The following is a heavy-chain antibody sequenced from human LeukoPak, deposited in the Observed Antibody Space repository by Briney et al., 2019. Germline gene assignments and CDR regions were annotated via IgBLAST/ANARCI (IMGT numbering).Heavy chain of an antibody. D-gene: IGHD3-22*01. CDR1: GGTFSSYA. CDR3: ARDTYYYDSSGYYYFDY. Sequence: SVKVSCKASGGTFSSYAVSWVRQAPGQGLEWMGRIIPIFGTANYAQKFQGRVTITTDESTSTAYMELSSLRSEDTAVYYCARDTYYYDSSGYYYFDYWGQGTLVTVSS. CDR2: IIPIFGTA. V-gene: IGHV1-69*05. J-gene: IGHJ4*02.